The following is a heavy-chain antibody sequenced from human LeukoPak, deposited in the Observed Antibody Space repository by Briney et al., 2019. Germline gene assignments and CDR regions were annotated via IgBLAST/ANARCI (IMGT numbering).Heavy chain of an antibody. CDR1: GGSISSYY. CDR3: ARGPYYYDSSGNYFDY. D-gene: IGHD3-22*01. CDR2: IYTSGST. V-gene: IGHV4-4*07. J-gene: IGHJ4*02. Sequence: SETLSLTCTVSGGSISSYYWSWIRQPAGKGLEWIGRIYTSGSTNYNPSLKSRVTTSVDTSKNQFSLKLSSVTAADTAVYYCARGPYYYDSSGNYFDYWGQGTLVTVSS.